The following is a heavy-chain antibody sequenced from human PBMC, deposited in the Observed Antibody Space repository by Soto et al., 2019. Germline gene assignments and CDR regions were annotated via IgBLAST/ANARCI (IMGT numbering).Heavy chain of an antibody. CDR1: GFTFSSYS. Sequence: GGSLRLSCAASGFTFSSYSMNWVRQAPGKGLEWVSYICSSICTIYYADSVKGRFTISRDNAKNSLYLQMNSLRADDTAVYYCARVTWSGYAFDIWGQGTMVTVSS. CDR2: ICSSICTI. CDR3: ARVTWSGYAFDI. V-gene: IGHV3-48*04. D-gene: IGHD3-3*01. J-gene: IGHJ3*02.